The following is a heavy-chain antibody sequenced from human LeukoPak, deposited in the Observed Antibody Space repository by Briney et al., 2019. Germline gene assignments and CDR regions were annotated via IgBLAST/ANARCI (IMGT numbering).Heavy chain of an antibody. CDR2: IKQDGSEK. CDR1: GFTFSNYW. D-gene: IGHD3-16*01. CDR3: ARVRGGYYFDS. Sequence: PGGSLRLSCATSGFTFSNYWMIWVRQAPGGGLQWVANIKQDGSEKSYVDSVKGRFTISRDTAKNSLYLQMNSLRAEDTAVYYCARVRGGYYFDSWGQGTLVTVSS. J-gene: IGHJ4*02. V-gene: IGHV3-7*04.